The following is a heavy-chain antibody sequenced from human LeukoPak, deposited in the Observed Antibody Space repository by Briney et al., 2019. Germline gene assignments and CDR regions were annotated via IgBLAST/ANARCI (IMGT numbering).Heavy chain of an antibody. CDR3: TTLSYDVHY. CDR2: IKSNPDGGTA. V-gene: IGHV3-15*05. J-gene: IGHJ4*02. Sequence: GGSLRLSCAASGFIFHNAWMTWVRQAPGKGLEWVGRIKSNPDGGTADYAAPVRGRFIISRDDSKNTLYLQLNSLKTEDTAVNYCTTLSYDVHYWGQGTLVTVSS. CDR1: GFIFHNAW. D-gene: IGHD3-3*01.